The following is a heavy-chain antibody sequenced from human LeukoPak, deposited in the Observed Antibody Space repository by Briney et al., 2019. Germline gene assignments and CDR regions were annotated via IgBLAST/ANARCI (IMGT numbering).Heavy chain of an antibody. CDR3: ARWANWNYYDSSGYYPADY. Sequence: SETLSLTCTVSGGSISSGSYYWNWIRQPAGKGLEWIGRIYTSGSTNYNPSLKSRVTISVDTSKNQFSLKLSSVTAADTAVYYCARWANWNYYDSSGYYPADYWGQGTLVTVSS. V-gene: IGHV4-61*02. D-gene: IGHD3-22*01. CDR1: GGSISSGSYY. CDR2: IYTSGST. J-gene: IGHJ4*02.